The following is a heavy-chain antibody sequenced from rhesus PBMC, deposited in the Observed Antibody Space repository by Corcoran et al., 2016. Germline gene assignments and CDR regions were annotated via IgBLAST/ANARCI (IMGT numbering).Heavy chain of an antibody. J-gene: IGHJ4*01. CDR3: ARPIQWVLDY. D-gene: IGHD5-24*01. CDR2: INCGGGRT. Sequence: VQLVQSGAEVKKPGASVKVSCKASGLTFSSYGMSWVRQAPGKGLAWFSGINCGGGRTYVADSVKGRFTISRDNSKNTLSLQMNSLRAEDTAVYYCARPIQWVLDYWGQGVLVTVSS. V-gene: IGHV3S25*01. CDR1: GLTFSSYG.